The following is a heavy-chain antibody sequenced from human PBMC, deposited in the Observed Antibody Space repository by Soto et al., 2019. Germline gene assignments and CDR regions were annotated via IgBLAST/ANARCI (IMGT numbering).Heavy chain of an antibody. J-gene: IGHJ3*01. CDR3: ARGLDAFDL. Sequence: EQQLVEFGGTVVRLGGSQRLSCVGSGFTFEHYGMTWVRQTPGKGPEWVAGITWNGGTTGYIDSVKGRFTIARDNAKNTLYLQMNSLRPDDTALYYCARGLDAFDLWGQGTRVTVSS. CDR1: GFTFEHYG. CDR2: ITWNGGTT. V-gene: IGHV3-20*04.